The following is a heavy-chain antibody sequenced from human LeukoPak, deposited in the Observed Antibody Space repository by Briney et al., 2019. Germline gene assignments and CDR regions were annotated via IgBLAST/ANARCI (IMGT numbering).Heavy chain of an antibody. J-gene: IGHJ4*02. D-gene: IGHD5-12*01. Sequence: GGSLRLSCAASGFTFSTYSMNWVRQAPGKGLEWVSSISSSSSYIYYADSVRGRFAISRDNVKNSLYLQMNGLRPEDTGLYYCARERGYSGYPFDYWGQGTLVTVSS. CDR3: ARERGYSGYPFDY. V-gene: IGHV3-21*06. CDR1: GFTFSTYS. CDR2: ISSSSSYI.